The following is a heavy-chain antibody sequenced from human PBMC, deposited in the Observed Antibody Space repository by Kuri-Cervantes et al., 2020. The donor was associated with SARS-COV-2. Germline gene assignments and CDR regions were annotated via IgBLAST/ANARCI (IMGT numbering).Heavy chain of an antibody. CDR3: ARAGYSSSWNRGWFDP. CDR1: GGSLSGSY. D-gene: IGHD6-13*01. J-gene: IGHJ5*02. V-gene: IGHV4-34*01. CDR2: INHSGST. Sequence: SETLSLTCAIYGGSLSGSYWSWIRQSPGKRLEWIGEINHSGSTNYNPSLKSRVTISEDTSKNQFSLKLSSVTAADTAVYYCARAGYSSSWNRGWFDPWGQGTLVTVSS.